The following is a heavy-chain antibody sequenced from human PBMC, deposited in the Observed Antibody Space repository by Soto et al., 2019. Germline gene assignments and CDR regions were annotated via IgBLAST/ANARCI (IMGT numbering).Heavy chain of an antibody. D-gene: IGHD3-10*01. CDR1: GFTFGSYA. V-gene: IGHV3-23*01. CDR2: ISGSGGST. CDR3: AKVGGTYYYGSGIGAFDI. J-gene: IGHJ3*02. Sequence: GGSLRLSCAASGFTFGSYAMSWVRQARGKGLEWVSAISGSGGSTYYADSVKGRFAISRDNSKNTLYLQMNSLRAEDTAVYYCAKVGGTYYYGSGIGAFDIWGQGTMVTVSS.